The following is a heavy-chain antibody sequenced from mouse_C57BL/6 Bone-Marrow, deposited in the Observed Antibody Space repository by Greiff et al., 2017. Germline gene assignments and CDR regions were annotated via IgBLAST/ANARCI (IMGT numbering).Heavy chain of an antibody. J-gene: IGHJ4*01. Sequence: EVQGVEYGGGLVQPGGSLSLSCAASGFTFTDYYMSWVRQPPGKALEWLGFIRNNANGSTTKYSASVKGRFTISRDNSQSTLYLQMNALRAEDSATYYCARYPYESYCYCAMDYGGQGTSVTVTS. V-gene: IGHV7-3*01. CDR1: GFTFTDYY. D-gene: IGHD2-3*01. CDR3: ARYPYESYCYCAMDY. CDR2: IRNNANGSTT.